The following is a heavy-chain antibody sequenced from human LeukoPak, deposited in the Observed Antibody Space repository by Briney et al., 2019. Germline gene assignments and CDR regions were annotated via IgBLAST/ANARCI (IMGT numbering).Heavy chain of an antibody. V-gene: IGHV3-43*02. J-gene: IGHJ4*02. D-gene: IGHD2-15*01. CDR2: ISGDGGNT. Sequence: GGSLRLSCAASGFTFDDYAIHWVRQAPGKGLEWVSLISGDGGNTYYADSVKGRFTLSRDNSKNSLYLQMNSLRSEDTAFYYCAKDKALGYCSAGSCLYLDYWGQGTLSPSPQ. CDR1: GFTFDDYA. CDR3: AKDKALGYCSAGSCLYLDY.